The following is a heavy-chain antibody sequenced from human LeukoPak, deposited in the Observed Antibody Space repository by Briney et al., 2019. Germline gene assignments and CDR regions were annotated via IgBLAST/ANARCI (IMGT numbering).Heavy chain of an antibody. CDR3: AKAVYDYYGSGSYQYNWFDP. Sequence: PGGSLGLSCAASGFTFSSYAMSWVRQAPGKGLEWVSAISGSGGSTYYADSVKGRFTISRDNSKNTLYLQMNSLRAEDTAVYYCAKAVYDYYGSGSYQYNWFDPWGQGTLVTVSS. CDR1: GFTFSSYA. CDR2: ISGSGGST. J-gene: IGHJ5*02. V-gene: IGHV3-23*01. D-gene: IGHD3-10*01.